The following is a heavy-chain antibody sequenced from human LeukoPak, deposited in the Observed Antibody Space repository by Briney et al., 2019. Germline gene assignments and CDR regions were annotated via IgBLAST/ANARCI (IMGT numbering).Heavy chain of an antibody. CDR1: GYTFTDYY. Sequence: ASVKVSCKASGYTFTDYYMHWVRQAPGQGLEWMGWINAKSGDTKYVQKFQARVTMTRDTSITTTYMEVSRLSSDDTAVYYCARQNTGQLDYWGQGTLVTVSS. CDR3: ARQNTGQLDY. CDR2: INAKSGDT. V-gene: IGHV1-2*02. D-gene: IGHD2-8*02. J-gene: IGHJ4*02.